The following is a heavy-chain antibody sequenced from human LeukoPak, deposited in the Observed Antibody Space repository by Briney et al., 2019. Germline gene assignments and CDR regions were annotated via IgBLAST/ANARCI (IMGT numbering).Heavy chain of an antibody. CDR3: ATFPYYYDSSGTGVNWFDP. V-gene: IGHV1-24*01. CDR2: FDPEDGET. CDR1: GYTLTELS. Sequence: ASVKVSCKVSGYTLTELSMHWVRQAPGKGLEWMGGFDPEDGETIYAQKFQGRVTMTEDTSTDTAYMELSSLRSEDTAVYYCATFPYYYDSSGTGVNWFDPWGRGTLVTVSS. J-gene: IGHJ5*02. D-gene: IGHD3-22*01.